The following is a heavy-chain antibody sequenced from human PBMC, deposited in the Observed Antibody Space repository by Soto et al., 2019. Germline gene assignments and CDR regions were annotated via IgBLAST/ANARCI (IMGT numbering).Heavy chain of an antibody. CDR3: AREYYFDGSRYQYAYSLGMDV. D-gene: IGHD3-22*01. Sequence: PGKSLGWVAVMWCDRSKKAYADSVKGRFTISRDNSKNTLYLQMNSLRAEDTAVYYCAREYYFDGSRYQYAYSLGMDVWGQGT. CDR2: MWCDRSKK. V-gene: IGHV3-33*01. J-gene: IGHJ6*02.